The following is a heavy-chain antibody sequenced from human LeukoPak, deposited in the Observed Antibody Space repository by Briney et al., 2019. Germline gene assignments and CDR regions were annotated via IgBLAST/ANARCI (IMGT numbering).Heavy chain of an antibody. D-gene: IGHD1-1*01. V-gene: IGHV3-73*01. J-gene: IGHJ6*03. CDR2: IRSKANSYAT. Sequence: GGSLRLSCAASGFTFSGSAMHWVRQASGKGLEWVGRIRSKANSYATAYAASVKGRVTISRDDSKNTAYLQMNSLKTEDTAVYYCTSPGKRYYSNYMAVWGKGTTVTVSS. CDR3: TSPGKRYYSNYMAV. CDR1: GFTFSGSA.